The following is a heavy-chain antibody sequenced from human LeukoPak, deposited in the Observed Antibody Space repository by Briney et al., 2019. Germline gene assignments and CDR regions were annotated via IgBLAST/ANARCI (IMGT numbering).Heavy chain of an antibody. D-gene: IGHD6-13*01. Sequence: PSETLSLTCSVPGGSISSNSFYWGWIRQAPGKGLEWIGSIYYSGSTTYYNPSLRSRATISVDTSKNQFSLNLTSVTAADTAVYYCTRDRDPRISAAPPFDYWGQGTLVTVSS. J-gene: IGHJ4*02. CDR3: TRDRDPRISAAPPFDY. V-gene: IGHV4-39*07. CDR1: GGSISSNSFY. CDR2: IYYSGSTT.